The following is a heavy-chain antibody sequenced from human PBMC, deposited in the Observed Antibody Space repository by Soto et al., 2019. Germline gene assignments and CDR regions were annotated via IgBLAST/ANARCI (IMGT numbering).Heavy chain of an antibody. CDR1: GFTFSLYG. CDR2: ITYEGSHQ. Sequence: QVQLVESGGGVVQPGKSVRLSCAASGFTFSLYGIHWVRQAPGKGLEWVAFITYEGSHQDYVDSVKGRFTLSRDNSKNIVDLQMNSLRPEDTAVYYCAKDVTAAGANYYNTGLDVWGHGTTVTVSS. CDR3: AKDVTAAGANYYNTGLDV. D-gene: IGHD6-13*01. V-gene: IGHV3-30*18. J-gene: IGHJ6*02.